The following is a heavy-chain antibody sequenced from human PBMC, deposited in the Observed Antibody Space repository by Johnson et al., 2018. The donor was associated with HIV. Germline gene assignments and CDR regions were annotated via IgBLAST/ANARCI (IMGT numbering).Heavy chain of an antibody. CDR3: AKADDILTGYYKGFDAFEI. J-gene: IGHJ3*02. CDR1: GFTFDAYA. V-gene: IGHV3-20*04. Sequence: VQLVESGGGVVRPGGSLRLSCAASGFTFDAYAMIWVRQAPGKGLEWVSGITWNGGSTDYADSVRGRFTISSDNSKNTLYMQMNTLRAEYTAVYYCAKADDILTGYYKGFDAFEIWEQGTMVTVS. D-gene: IGHD3-9*01. CDR2: ITWNGGST.